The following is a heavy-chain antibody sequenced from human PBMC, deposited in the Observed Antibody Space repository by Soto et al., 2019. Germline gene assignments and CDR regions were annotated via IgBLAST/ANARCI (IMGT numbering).Heavy chain of an antibody. Sequence: PGGSLRLSCAASGFTFSSYGMHWVRQAPGKGLEWVAVISYYGSNQYYADSVKGRFAISRDNSKNTLYLQMNSLRAEDTAVYYCSKDHGVSSYFFDFWGQGTLVTVSS. CDR2: ISYYGSNQ. J-gene: IGHJ4*02. CDR1: GFTFSSYG. D-gene: IGHD2-8*01. CDR3: SKDHGVSSYFFDF. V-gene: IGHV3-30*18.